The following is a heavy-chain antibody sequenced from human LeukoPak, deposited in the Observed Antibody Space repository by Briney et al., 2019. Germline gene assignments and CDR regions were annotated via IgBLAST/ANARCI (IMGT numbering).Heavy chain of an antibody. V-gene: IGHV3-7*01. CDR2: LKQDGSEE. D-gene: IGHD6-6*01. Sequence: GGSLRLSCAASGFTFSTYWMTWVRQAPGKGLEWVANLKQDGSEEYYVDSVKGRFTISRDNAKNSLYLQMNSLRAEDTAVYYCARDYRSSSGRSIDYWDQGTWSPSPQ. J-gene: IGHJ4*02. CDR1: GFTFSTYW. CDR3: ARDYRSSSGRSIDY.